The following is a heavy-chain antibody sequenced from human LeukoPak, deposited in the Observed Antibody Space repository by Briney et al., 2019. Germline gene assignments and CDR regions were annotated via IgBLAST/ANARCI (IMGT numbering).Heavy chain of an antibody. Sequence: PGGSLRLSCAASGFTFSSYSMNWVRQAPGKGLEWVSYISSTSSTIYYADSVKGRFTISRDNAKNSLYLQMNSLRAEDTAVYYCARGGGVVPAAPVDYWGQGTLVTVSS. J-gene: IGHJ4*02. V-gene: IGHV3-48*01. CDR2: ISSTSSTI. CDR1: GFTFSSYS. CDR3: ARGGGVVPAAPVDY. D-gene: IGHD2-2*01.